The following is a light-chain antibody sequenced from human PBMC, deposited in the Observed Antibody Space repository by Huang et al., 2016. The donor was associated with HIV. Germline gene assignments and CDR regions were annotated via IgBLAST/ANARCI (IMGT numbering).Light chain of an antibody. CDR1: QSVSSK. CDR3: QQYSDWPPIT. J-gene: IGKJ5*01. CDR2: GAS. V-gene: IGKV3-15*01. Sequence: EIVMTQSPATLSVSPGERATLSCRASQSVSSKLAWYQQRRGQAPRLLIYGASTRATGIPVRFFGSGSGTEFTLTISSLQSEDFAVYYCQQYSDWPPITFGQGTRLEIK.